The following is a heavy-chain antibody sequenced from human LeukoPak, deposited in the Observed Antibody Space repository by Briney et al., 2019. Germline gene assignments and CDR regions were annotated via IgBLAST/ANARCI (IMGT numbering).Heavy chain of an antibody. J-gene: IGHJ4*01. Sequence: SETLSLTCAVYGASFSGYYWSWTRQPPRKGREWIGESNYSGSTNYNPSLKSRVTISVDPSKNQFSLKVTSVTAADTAVYYCAGGRGSGWYYWGHGTLVTVSS. D-gene: IGHD6-19*01. CDR3: AGGRGSGWYY. CDR2: SNYSGST. CDR1: GASFSGYY. V-gene: IGHV4-34*01.